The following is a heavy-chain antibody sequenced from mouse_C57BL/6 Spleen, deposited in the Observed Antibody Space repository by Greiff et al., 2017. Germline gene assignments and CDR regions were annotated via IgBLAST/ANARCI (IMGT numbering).Heavy chain of an antibody. CDR1: GYTFTSYW. CDR2: IDPSDSEP. Sequence: QVQLQQPGAELVRPGSSVKLSCKASGYTFTSYWMHWVKQRPIQGLEWIGNIDPSDSEPHYNQKFKDKATLTVDKSSSTAYMQLSSLTSEDSAVYYCARQWDWLGGSPFDYWGQGTTLTVSS. D-gene: IGHD1-1*02. CDR3: ARQWDWLGGSPFDY. V-gene: IGHV1-52*01. J-gene: IGHJ2*01.